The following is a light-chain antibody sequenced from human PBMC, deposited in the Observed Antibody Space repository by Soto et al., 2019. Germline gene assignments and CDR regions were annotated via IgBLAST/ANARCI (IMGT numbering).Light chain of an antibody. CDR3: CSYAGFTTYV. V-gene: IGLV2-23*02. Sequence: QSVLTQPASVSGSPGQSVTISCTGTSSDIGLYDLVSWYRQYPGKAPKLLIYGVNKRPSGVSDRFSASKSGSTAPLTISGLQAEDEAAYYCCSYAGFTTYVFGTGTKVTV. CDR2: GVN. J-gene: IGLJ1*01. CDR1: SSDIGLYDL.